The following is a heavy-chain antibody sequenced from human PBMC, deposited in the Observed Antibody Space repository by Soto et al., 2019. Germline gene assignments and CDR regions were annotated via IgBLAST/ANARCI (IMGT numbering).Heavy chain of an antibody. CDR3: ARGSHSPGIAVAGYYY. CDR2: IIPIFGTA. D-gene: IGHD6-19*01. J-gene: IGHJ4*02. V-gene: IGHV1-69*13. Sequence: ASVKVSCKASEVPFSSYALSWVRQAPGQGLEWMGGIIPIFGTANYAQKFQGRVTITADESTSTAYMEPSRLTSEDTAMYYCARGSHSPGIAVAGYYYWGQGTLVTVSS. CDR1: EVPFSSYA.